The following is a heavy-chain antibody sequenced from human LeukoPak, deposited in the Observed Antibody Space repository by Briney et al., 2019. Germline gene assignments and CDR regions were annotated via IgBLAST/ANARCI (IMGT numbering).Heavy chain of an antibody. Sequence: GGSLRLSCAASGFTLSDYWMHWVRQVPGKGLMWISRFTNDGSGAGYADSVMGRFIISSDDTKNTLYLQMNSLRAEDTAVYYCASSGYGHFYYDYWGQGAVVTVSS. V-gene: IGHV3-74*01. CDR2: FTNDGSGA. D-gene: IGHD3-10*01. CDR1: GFTLSDYW. J-gene: IGHJ4*02. CDR3: ASSGYGHFYYDY.